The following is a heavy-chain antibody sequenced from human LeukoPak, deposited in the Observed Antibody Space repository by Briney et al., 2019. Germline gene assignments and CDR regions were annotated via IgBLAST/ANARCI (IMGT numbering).Heavy chain of an antibody. V-gene: IGHV1-8*01. J-gene: IGHJ6*03. D-gene: IGHD6-13*01. CDR1: GYTFTSYD. CDR3: ARGGAAAGSKYYYHYYYMDV. Sequence: RASVKVSCKASGYTFTSYDINWVRQATGQGLEWMGWMNPNSGNTGYAQKFQGRVTMTRNTSISTAYMELSSLRSEDTAVYYCARGGAAAGSKYYYHYYYMDVWGKGTTVTVSS. CDR2: MNPNSGNT.